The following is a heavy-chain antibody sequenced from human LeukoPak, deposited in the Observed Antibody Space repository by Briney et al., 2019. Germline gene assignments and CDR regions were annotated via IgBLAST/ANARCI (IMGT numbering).Heavy chain of an antibody. J-gene: IGHJ4*02. V-gene: IGHV1-2*02. D-gene: IGHD3-16*02. CDR2: INPKSGGT. Sequence: GASVKVSCKASGYTFTSYYMHWVRQAPGQGLEWMGWINPKSGGTDFAQKFQGRVTMTRDTSISTAYMELRRLRSDDTAVYYCAIIGRDSSFAYCGQGTLVTVSS. CDR1: GYTFTSYY. CDR3: AIIGRDSSFAY.